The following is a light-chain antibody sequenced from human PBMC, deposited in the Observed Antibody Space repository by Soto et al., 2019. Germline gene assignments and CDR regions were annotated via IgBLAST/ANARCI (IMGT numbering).Light chain of an antibody. CDR2: DVS. CDR1: QSLNGR. V-gene: IGKV1-5*01. Sequence: DIQMTQSPSTLSSSIGDRVTITCRASQSLNGRLAWYQQRPGHAPNLLVYDVSTFETGVPSRFSGPGSDTEFTLTISGLQPDGFATYYCQQYYYYSTFGPGTKVQIK. CDR3: QQYYYYST. J-gene: IGKJ1*01.